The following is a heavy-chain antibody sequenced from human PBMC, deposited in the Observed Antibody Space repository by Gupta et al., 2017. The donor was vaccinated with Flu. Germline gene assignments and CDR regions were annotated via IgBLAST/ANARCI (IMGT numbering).Heavy chain of an antibody. CDR2: IIPIFGTA. Sequence: SYAISWVRQAPGQGLEWMGGIIPIFGTANYAQKFQGRVTITADESTSTAYMELSSLRSEDTAVYYCARGHGSSWYPLFDYWGQGTLVTVSS. J-gene: IGHJ4*02. V-gene: IGHV1-69*01. CDR1: SYA. CDR3: ARGHGSSWYPLFDY. D-gene: IGHD6-13*01.